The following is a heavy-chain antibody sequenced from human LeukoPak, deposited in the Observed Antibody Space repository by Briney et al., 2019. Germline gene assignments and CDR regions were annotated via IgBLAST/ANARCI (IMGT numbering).Heavy chain of an antibody. CDR1: GFTFSSYS. Sequence: SGGSLRLSCAASGFTFSSYSMNWVRQAPGKGLEWVSSISSSSSYIYYADSVKGRFTISRDNAKNSLYLQMNSLRAEDTAVYYCARAFPAKYYSFDIWGQGTMVTVSS. CDR3: ARAFPAKYYSFDI. J-gene: IGHJ3*02. CDR2: ISSSSSYI. V-gene: IGHV3-21*01. D-gene: IGHD3-10*01.